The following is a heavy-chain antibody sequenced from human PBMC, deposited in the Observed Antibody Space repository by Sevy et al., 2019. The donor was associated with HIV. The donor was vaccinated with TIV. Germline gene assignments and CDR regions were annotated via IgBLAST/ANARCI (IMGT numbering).Heavy chain of an antibody. Sequence: GGSLRLSCAASGFTFSTYWMSWVRQAPGKGLEWVANIKKDGSEKYYVDSVKGRFTISRDNAKSSLYLQMKSLRAEDTAVCYCARDCSSTSCLWGLDVWGQGTTVTVSS. CDR1: GFTFSTYW. D-gene: IGHD2-2*01. J-gene: IGHJ6*02. CDR2: IKKDGSEK. CDR3: ARDCSSTSCLWGLDV. V-gene: IGHV3-7*03.